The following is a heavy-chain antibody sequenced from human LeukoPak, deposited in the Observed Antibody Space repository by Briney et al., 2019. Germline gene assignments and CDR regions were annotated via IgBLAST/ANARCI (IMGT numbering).Heavy chain of an antibody. CDR2: IYYSGST. CDR1: GGSLSSSSYY. J-gene: IGHJ3*02. CDR3: ARGLGRITIFGVAPVAFDI. V-gene: IGHV4-39*07. Sequence: SETLSLTCTVSGGSLSSSSYYWGWIRQPPGKGLEWIGSIYYSGSTYYNPSLKSRVTISVDTSKNQFSLKLSSVTAADTAVYYCARGLGRITIFGVAPVAFDIWGQGTMVTVSS. D-gene: IGHD3-3*01.